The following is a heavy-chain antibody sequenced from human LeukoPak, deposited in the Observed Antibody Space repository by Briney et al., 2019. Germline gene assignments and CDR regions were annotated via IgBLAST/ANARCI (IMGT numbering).Heavy chain of an antibody. CDR2: INWNGGST. J-gene: IGHJ6*03. CDR3: AREYYYDSSGYKTKHYYYMDV. V-gene: IGHV3-20*04. D-gene: IGHD3-22*01. CDR1: GFTFDDYG. Sequence: GGSLRLSCAASGFTFDDYGMSWVRQAPGKGLEWVSGINWNGGSTGYADSVKGRFTISRDSAKNSLYLQMNSLRAEDTALYYCAREYYYDSSGYKTKHYYYMDVWGKGTTVTVSS.